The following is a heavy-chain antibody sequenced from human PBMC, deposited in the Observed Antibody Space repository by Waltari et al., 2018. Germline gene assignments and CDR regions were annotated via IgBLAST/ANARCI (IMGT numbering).Heavy chain of an antibody. D-gene: IGHD2-2*01. J-gene: IGHJ2*01. V-gene: IGHV3-48*03. Sequence: EVQLVESGGGLVQPGGSLRLSCAASGFTFSSYEMNWVRQAPGKGRELVSYISSSGSTIYYADLVKGRFTISRDNAKNSLYLQMNSLRAEDTAVYYCAREPLTVVPATRHWYFDLWGRGTLVTVSS. CDR1: GFTFSSYE. CDR2: ISSSGSTI. CDR3: AREPLTVVPATRHWYFDL.